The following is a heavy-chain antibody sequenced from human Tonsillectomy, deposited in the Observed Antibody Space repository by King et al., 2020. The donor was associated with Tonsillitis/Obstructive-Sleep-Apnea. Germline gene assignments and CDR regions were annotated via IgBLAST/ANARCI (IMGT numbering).Heavy chain of an antibody. Sequence: QLVQSGAEVKKPGESLRISCKGSGYSFTSYWISWVRQMPGKGLEWMGRIDPSDSYIDYSPSFQGHVTISADKSISTAYLQWSSLKASDTAMYYCARAGGYYSGMDVWGHGTTVTVSS. CDR2: IDPSDSYI. CDR3: ARAGGYYSGMDV. D-gene: IGHD3-10*01. V-gene: IGHV5-10-1*01. J-gene: IGHJ6*02. CDR1: GYSFTSYW.